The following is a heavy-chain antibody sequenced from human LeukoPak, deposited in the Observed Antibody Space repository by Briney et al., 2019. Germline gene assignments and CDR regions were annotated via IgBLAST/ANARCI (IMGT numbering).Heavy chain of an antibody. CDR2: ISIISSTI. CDR3: ARTYERDLDS. J-gene: IGHJ4*02. D-gene: IGHD5-12*01. Sequence: GGSLRLSCAASGFTFSSYHMNWVRQAPGEGLEWVSYISIISSTIYYADSVKGRFTISRDDAKNSVYLRMNSLRAEDTAVYYCARTYERDLDSWGQGTLVTVSS. CDR1: GFTFSSYH. V-gene: IGHV3-48*01.